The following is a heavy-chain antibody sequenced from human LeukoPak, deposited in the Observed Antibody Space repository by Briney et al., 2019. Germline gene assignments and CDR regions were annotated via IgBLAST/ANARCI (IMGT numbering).Heavy chain of an antibody. CDR2: ISGSGGST. V-gene: IGHV3-23*01. CDR3: AKDHDRPGVPLFDY. Sequence: GGSLGLSCAASGFTFSSYAMSWVRQAPGKGLEWVSAISGSGGSTYYADSVKGRFTISRDNSKNTLYLQMNSLRAEDTAVYYCAKDHDRPGVPLFDYWGQGTLVTVSS. CDR1: GFTFSSYA. J-gene: IGHJ4*02. D-gene: IGHD1-1*01.